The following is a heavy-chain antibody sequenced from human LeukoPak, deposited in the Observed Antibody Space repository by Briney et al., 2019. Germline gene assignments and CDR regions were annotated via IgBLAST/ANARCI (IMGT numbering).Heavy chain of an antibody. CDR1: GYTFTSYS. CDR2: ISAYNGNT. CDR3: ARPLYGAASVALNPNSLDY. D-gene: IGHD4/OR15-4a*01. Sequence: ASVKVSCKASGYTFTSYSISWVRQAPGQGLEWMGWISAYNGNTNYAQKFQGRVTMTRDTSISTAYMELSSLRSDDTAVYYCARPLYGAASVALNPNSLDYWGQGTLVTVSS. J-gene: IGHJ4*02. V-gene: IGHV1-18*01.